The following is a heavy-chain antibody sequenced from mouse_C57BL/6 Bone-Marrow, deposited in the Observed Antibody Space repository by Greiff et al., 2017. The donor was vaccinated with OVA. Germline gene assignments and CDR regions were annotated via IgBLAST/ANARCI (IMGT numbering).Heavy chain of an antibody. Sequence: VQLQQPGAELVMPGASVKLSCKASGYTFTSYWMHWVKQRPGQGLEWIGEIDPSDSDTNYNQKFKGKSTLTVDKSSSTAYMQLSSLTSEDSAVYYCLITTVPFDYWGQGTTLTVSS. CDR3: LITTVPFDY. CDR1: GYTFTSYW. V-gene: IGHV1-69*01. D-gene: IGHD1-1*01. CDR2: IDPSDSDT. J-gene: IGHJ2*01.